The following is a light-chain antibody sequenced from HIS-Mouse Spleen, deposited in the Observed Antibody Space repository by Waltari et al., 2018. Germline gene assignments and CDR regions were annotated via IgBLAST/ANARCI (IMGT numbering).Light chain of an antibody. J-gene: IGLJ2*01. CDR3: YSTDSSGNHRV. V-gene: IGLV3-10*01. Sequence: YALTQPPSVSVSPGQSARNTCSGDASQKKYAYWYQQKSGQAPVLVIYEDSKRPSGIPERFSGSSSGTMATLTISGAQVEDEADYYCYSTDSSGNHRVFGGGTKLTVL. CDR2: EDS. CDR1: ASQKKY.